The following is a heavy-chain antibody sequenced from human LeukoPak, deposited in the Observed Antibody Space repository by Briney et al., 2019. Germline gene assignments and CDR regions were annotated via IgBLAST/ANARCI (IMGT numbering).Heavy chain of an antibody. V-gene: IGHV3-21*01. D-gene: IGHD3-10*01. CDR3: AREPRGWGEPTNPFDY. J-gene: IGHJ4*02. CDR2: ISSSSSYI. CDR1: GFTFSSYS. Sequence: KAGGSLRLSCAASGFTFSSYSMNWVRQAPGKGLEWVSSISSSSSYIYYADSVKGRFTISRDNAKNSLYLQMNSLRAEDTAVYYCAREPRGWGEPTNPFDYWGQGTLVTVSS.